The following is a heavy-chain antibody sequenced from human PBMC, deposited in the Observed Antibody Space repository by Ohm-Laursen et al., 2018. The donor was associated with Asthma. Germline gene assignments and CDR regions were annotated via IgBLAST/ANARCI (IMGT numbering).Heavy chain of an antibody. CDR2: IYYSGST. D-gene: IGHD7-27*01. Sequence: SQTLSLTCTVSGGSVSSGSYYWSWIRQPPGKGLEWIGYIYYSGSTYYNPSLKSRVTISVDTSKNQFSLKLSSVTAADTAVYYCARANWGGRDYYYGMDVWGQGTTVTVSS. V-gene: IGHV4-31*03. J-gene: IGHJ6*02. CDR1: GGSVSSGSYY. CDR3: ARANWGGRDYYYGMDV.